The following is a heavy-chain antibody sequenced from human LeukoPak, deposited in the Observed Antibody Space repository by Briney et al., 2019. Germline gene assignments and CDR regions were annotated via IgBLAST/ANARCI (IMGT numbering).Heavy chain of an antibody. CDR2: INPSSGNT. J-gene: IGHJ4*02. CDR3: ARHSLIGTTPFDY. D-gene: IGHD1-20*01. V-gene: IGHV1-46*01. CDR1: GYTFISYY. Sequence: ASVNVSCKASGYTFISYYIHWVRHAPGQGLEWMGLINPSSGNTPYAQQFQGRVTMTRDTSTSTVYMELSSLRSEDTAVYYCARHSLIGTTPFDYWGQGTLVTVPS.